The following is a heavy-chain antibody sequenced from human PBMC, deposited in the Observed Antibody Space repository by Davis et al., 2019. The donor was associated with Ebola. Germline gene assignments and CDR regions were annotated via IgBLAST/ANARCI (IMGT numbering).Heavy chain of an antibody. Sequence: GESLKISCAASGFTVSSNYMSWVRQAPGKGLEWVSVIYSGGSTYYADSVKGRFTISRHNSKNTLYLQMNSLRAEDTAVYYCARGLNWGEFDYWGQGTLVTVSS. CDR2: IYSGGST. D-gene: IGHD7-27*01. CDR1: GFTVSSNY. CDR3: ARGLNWGEFDY. J-gene: IGHJ4*02. V-gene: IGHV3-53*04.